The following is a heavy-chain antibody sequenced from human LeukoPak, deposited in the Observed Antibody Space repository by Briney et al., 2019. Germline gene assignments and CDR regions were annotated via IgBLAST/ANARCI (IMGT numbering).Heavy chain of an antibody. CDR2: IIPLYGTT. V-gene: IGHV1-69*13. Sequence: ASVKVSCKASGGTFSTYAISWVRQVPGQGLEWMGGIIPLYGTTSYAQKFQGRFTITADESTSTAYMELTSLRAEDTAVYYCAKYYRVVVIYDAFDIWGQGTLVTVSS. J-gene: IGHJ3*02. D-gene: IGHD3-22*01. CDR1: GGTFSTYA. CDR3: AKYYRVVVIYDAFDI.